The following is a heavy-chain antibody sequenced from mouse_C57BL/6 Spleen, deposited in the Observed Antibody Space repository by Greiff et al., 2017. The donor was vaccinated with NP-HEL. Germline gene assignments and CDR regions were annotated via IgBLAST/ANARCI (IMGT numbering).Heavy chain of an antibody. J-gene: IGHJ2*01. CDR3: TREVTTFDY. Sequence: VQLQQSGAELVRPGASVTLSCKASGYTFTDYEMHWVQQTPVHGLEWIGAIDPETGCTAYNQKFKGKAILTADKSSSTAYMELRSLTSEDSAVYYCTREVTTFDYGGKGTTLTVAS. D-gene: IGHD2-2*01. V-gene: IGHV1-15*01. CDR2: IDPETGCT. CDR1: GYTFTDYE.